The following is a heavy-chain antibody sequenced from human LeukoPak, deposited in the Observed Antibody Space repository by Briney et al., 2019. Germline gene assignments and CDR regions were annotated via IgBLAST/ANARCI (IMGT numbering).Heavy chain of an antibody. D-gene: IGHD6-19*01. Sequence: NPSGTLSLTCTVSGGSISSSSYYWGWIRQPPGKGLEWIGSIYYSGSTYYNPSLKSRVTISVDTSKNQFSMKLSSVTAADTAVYYCARYGSSGAFDYWGQGTLVTVSS. J-gene: IGHJ4*02. V-gene: IGHV4-39*01. CDR1: GGSISSSSYY. CDR2: IYYSGST. CDR3: ARYGSSGAFDY.